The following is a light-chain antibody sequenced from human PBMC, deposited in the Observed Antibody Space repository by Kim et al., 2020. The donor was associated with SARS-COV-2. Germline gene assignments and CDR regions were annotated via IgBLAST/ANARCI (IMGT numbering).Light chain of an antibody. CDR1: SLRSYY. J-gene: IGLJ3*02. CDR3: NSRESGVNHVV. CDR2: DKN. V-gene: IGLV3-19*01. Sequence: ALEQTVRITCKGDSLRSYYASWYQQRPGQAPLLVIYDKNNRPTGIPDRFSGSSSGNTASLTITGAQAEDEADYYCNSRESGVNHVVFGGGTKLTVL.